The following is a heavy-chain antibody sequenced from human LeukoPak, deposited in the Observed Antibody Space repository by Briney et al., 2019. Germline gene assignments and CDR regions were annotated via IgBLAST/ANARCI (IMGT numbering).Heavy chain of an antibody. CDR3: ARRRGWKQQLVYFDY. V-gene: IGHV4-59*08. CDR2: LFPSWTP. Sequence: SETLSLTCTVSGGSLSSFYWSWIRQPPGKGLGWIGYLFPSWTPSYNPSLKSRVTISADTSRNQFFLSLNSTTAADTAVYYCARRRGWKQQLVYFDYWGQGTLAIVSS. J-gene: IGHJ4*02. CDR1: GGSLSSFY. D-gene: IGHD6-13*01.